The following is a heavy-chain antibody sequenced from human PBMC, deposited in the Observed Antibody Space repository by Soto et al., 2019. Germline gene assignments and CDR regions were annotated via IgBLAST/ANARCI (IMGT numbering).Heavy chain of an antibody. Sequence: PSETLSLTCTVSGGSISSYYWSWIRQPPGKGLEWIGYIYYSGSTNYNPSLKSRVTISVDTSKNQFSLKLSSVTAADTAVYYCAATPLNTAMAFDYWGQGTLVTVSS. D-gene: IGHD5-18*01. CDR1: GGSISSYY. CDR2: IYYSGST. J-gene: IGHJ4*02. CDR3: AATPLNTAMAFDY. V-gene: IGHV4-59*08.